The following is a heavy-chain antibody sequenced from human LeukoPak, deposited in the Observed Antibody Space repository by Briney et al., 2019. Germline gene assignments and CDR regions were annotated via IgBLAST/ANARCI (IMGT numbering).Heavy chain of an antibody. J-gene: IGHJ3*02. CDR2: IYYSGST. CDR1: GGSISSSTYY. V-gene: IGHV4-39*01. CDR3: ARQKCTSTSCLTKNAFDI. Sequence: KASETLSLTCTVSGGSISSSTYYWGWIRQPPGKGLEWIGSIYYSGSTYYNPSLKSRVTISVDTSKNQFSLDLSSVTAADTAVYYCARQKCTSTSCLTKNAFDIWGQGTMVTVSS. D-gene: IGHD2-2*01.